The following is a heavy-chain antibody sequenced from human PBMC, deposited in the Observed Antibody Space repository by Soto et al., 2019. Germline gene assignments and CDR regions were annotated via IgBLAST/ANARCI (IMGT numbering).Heavy chain of an antibody. CDR2: ISYDGSNK. J-gene: IGHJ6*02. CDR3: AKDRGYCSSTSCSPIYGMDV. D-gene: IGHD2-2*01. Sequence: QVQLVESGGGVVQPGRSLRLSCAASGFTFSSYGMHWVRQAPGKGLEWVAVISYDGSNKYYADSVKGRFTISRDNSKKTLYLQMNSLRAEDTAVYYCAKDRGYCSSTSCSPIYGMDVWGQGTTVTVSS. V-gene: IGHV3-30*18. CDR1: GFTFSSYG.